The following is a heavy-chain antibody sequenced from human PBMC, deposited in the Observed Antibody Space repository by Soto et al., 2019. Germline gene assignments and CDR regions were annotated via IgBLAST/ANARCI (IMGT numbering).Heavy chain of an antibody. J-gene: IGHJ3*02. CDR3: ARSPLGYDYVRQTWREVGDSFDI. Sequence: SETLSLTCAIYGASLGGFHWTWLRQAPGKGLEWIGELIHGGSTNYNPSLKSRVSFSLDTSKNQFSLHLMSVTAADAAVYYCARSPLGYDYVRQTWREVGDSFDIWGRGTMVTVSS. D-gene: IGHD3-16*01. CDR1: GASLGGFH. V-gene: IGHV4-34*12. CDR2: LIHGGST.